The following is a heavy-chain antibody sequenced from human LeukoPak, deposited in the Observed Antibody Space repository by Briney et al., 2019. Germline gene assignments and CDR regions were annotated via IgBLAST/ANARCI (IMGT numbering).Heavy chain of an antibody. D-gene: IGHD3-10*01. CDR2: ISGSGGST. V-gene: IGHV3-23*01. J-gene: IGHJ4*02. Sequence: GGSLRLSCAASGFTFSSYGMSWVRQAPGEGLERGLAISGSGGSTYYADSLKGRFTISRDNSKNTLYLQMNSLRAEHTAVYYCAKQQLLWFGESYYFDYWGQGTLVTVSS. CDR3: AKQQLLWFGESYYFDY. CDR1: GFTFSSYG.